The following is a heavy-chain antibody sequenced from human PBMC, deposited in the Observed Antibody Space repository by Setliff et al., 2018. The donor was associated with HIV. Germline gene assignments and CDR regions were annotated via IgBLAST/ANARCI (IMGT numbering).Heavy chain of an antibody. CDR2: INHSGST. CDR1: NGSFSGYD. J-gene: IGHJ4*02. D-gene: IGHD5-18*01. CDR3: AAWGPRYSYAPYFFDS. V-gene: IGHV4-34*01. Sequence: SETLSLTCAAYNGSFSGYDWTWIRQPPGKGLEWLGEINHSGSTNYSPSLKSRVTISVDASRNQFSLRLSSVTAADTAVYYCAAWGPRYSYAPYFFDSWGQGTLVTVSS.